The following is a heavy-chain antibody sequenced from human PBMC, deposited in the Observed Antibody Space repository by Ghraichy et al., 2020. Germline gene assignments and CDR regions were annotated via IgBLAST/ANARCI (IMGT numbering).Heavy chain of an antibody. CDR1: VGSISSSSYY. D-gene: IGHD1-26*01. J-gene: IGHJ4*02. Sequence: SETLSLTCTVSVGSISSSSYYWGWIRQPPGKGLEWIGSTYYSGSTYYNPSLKSRVTISVDKSKNQFSLKLSSVTAADTAVYYCARVGATSWTLFDYWGQGPLVTVSS. CDR3: ARVGATSWTLFDY. CDR2: TYYSGST. V-gene: IGHV4-39*01.